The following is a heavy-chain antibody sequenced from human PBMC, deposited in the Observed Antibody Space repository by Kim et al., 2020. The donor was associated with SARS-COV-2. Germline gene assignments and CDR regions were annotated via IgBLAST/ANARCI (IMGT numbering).Heavy chain of an antibody. CDR3: ASLPLSGSYYPGANFDY. CDR2: ISYDGSNK. J-gene: IGHJ4*02. CDR1: GFTFSSYA. V-gene: IGHV3-30*04. D-gene: IGHD1-26*01. Sequence: GGSLRLSCAASGFTFSSYAMHWVRQAPGKGLEWVAVISYDGSNKYYADSVKGRFTISRDNSKNTLYLQMNSLRADDTAVYYCASLPLSGSYYPGANFDYWGQGTLVTVSS.